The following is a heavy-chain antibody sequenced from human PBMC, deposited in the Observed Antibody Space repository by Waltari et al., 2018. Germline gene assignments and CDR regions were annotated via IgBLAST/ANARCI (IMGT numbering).Heavy chain of an antibody. V-gene: IGHV4-39*01. Sequence: QLQLQESGPGLVKPSETLSLTCTVSGGSISSSSYYWGWIRQPPGKGLEWIGSIDYSGSTYYNPSLKSRVTISVDTSKNQFSLKLSSVTAADTAVYYCARYMNIVVVIAYGYFDYWGQGTLVTVSS. D-gene: IGHD2-21*01. CDR1: GGSISSSSYY. CDR2: IDYSGST. J-gene: IGHJ4*02. CDR3: ARYMNIVVVIAYGYFDY.